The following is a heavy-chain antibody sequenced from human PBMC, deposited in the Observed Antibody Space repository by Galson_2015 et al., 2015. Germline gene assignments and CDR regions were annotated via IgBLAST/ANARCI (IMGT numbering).Heavy chain of an antibody. CDR2: IYPGDSDT. J-gene: IGHJ4*02. CDR3: ASVNRGYSSY. D-gene: IGHD5-18*01. V-gene: IGHV5-51*01. Sequence: IGWVRQMPGKGLGWMGIIYPGDSDTKYSPSFQGQVTISADKSISTAYLQWSSLKASDTAMYYCASVNRGYSSYWGQGTLVTVSS.